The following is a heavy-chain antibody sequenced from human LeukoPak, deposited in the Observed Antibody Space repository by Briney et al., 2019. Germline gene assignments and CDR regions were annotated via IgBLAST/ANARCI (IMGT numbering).Heavy chain of an antibody. Sequence: AASVKVSCKASGYTFTSYGIGWVRQAPGQGLEWMGWISTYNGNTNYAQKLQGRVTMTTDTSTSTAYMELRSLRSDDTAVYYCARVEELGYCSGGSCYRRPYYFDYWGQGTLVTVSS. CDR3: ARVEELGYCSGGSCYRRPYYFDY. D-gene: IGHD2-15*01. CDR2: ISTYNGNT. J-gene: IGHJ4*02. V-gene: IGHV1-18*01. CDR1: GYTFTSYG.